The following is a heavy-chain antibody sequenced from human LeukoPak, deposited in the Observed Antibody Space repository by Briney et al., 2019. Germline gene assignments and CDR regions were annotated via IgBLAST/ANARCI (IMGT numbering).Heavy chain of an antibody. V-gene: IGHV3-53*01. CDR3: ARGVEPLAANTLAY. Sequence: GGSLRLSCAASGFTVITNDMTWVRQAPGKGLEWVSVLYSDGNTKYADSVQGRFTISRDNSKNTLYLEMNSLSRDDTAVYYCARGVEPLAANTLAYWGQGTLVTVSS. J-gene: IGHJ4*02. CDR2: LYSDGNT. D-gene: IGHD1-14*01. CDR1: GFTVITND.